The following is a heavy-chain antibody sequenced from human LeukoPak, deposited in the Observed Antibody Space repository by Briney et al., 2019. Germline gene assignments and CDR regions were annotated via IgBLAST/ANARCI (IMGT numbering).Heavy chain of an antibody. V-gene: IGHV3-49*03. CDR1: GFTFGDYA. CDR3: TRGRREWALPNYMDV. D-gene: IGHD1-26*01. Sequence: GGSLRLSCTASGFTFGDYAMSWFRQAPGKGLEWVGFIRSKAYGGTTEYAASVKGRFTISRDDSKSIAYLQMNSLKTEDTAVYYCTRGRREWALPNYMDVWGKGTTVTVSS. J-gene: IGHJ6*03. CDR2: IRSKAYGGTT.